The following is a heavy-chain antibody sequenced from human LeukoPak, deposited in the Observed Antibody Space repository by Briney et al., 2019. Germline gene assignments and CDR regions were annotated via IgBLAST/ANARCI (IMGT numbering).Heavy chain of an antibody. CDR2: INTDGSFT. D-gene: IGHD1-26*01. V-gene: IGHV3-74*01. CDR1: GFIFSDYW. J-gene: IGHJ1*01. Sequence: TGGSLRLSCAASGFIFSDYWMHWVRHAPGKGLVWVSRINTDGSFTRYADSVQGRFTISRDTAKNTLFPQMNSLRADDTAVYYCVREANVGGALQYWGQGILVTVS. CDR3: VREANVGGALQY.